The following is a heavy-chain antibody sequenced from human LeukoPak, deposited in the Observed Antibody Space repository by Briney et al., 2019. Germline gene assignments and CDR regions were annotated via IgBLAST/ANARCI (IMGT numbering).Heavy chain of an antibody. J-gene: IGHJ4*02. CDR1: GFTFSSYA. CDR3: AKDFYRAGTFLNFDY. D-gene: IGHD6-19*01. V-gene: IGHV3-23*01. Sequence: QPGGSLRLSCAASGFTFSSYAMSWVRQAPGKGLEWVSAISGSGGSTYYADSVKGRFTISRDNSKNTLCLQMNSLRAEDTAVYYCAKDFYRAGTFLNFDYWGQGTLVTVSS. CDR2: ISGSGGST.